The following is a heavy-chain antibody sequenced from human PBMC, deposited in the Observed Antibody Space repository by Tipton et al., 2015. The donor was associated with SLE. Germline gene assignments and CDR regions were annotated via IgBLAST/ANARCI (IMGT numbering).Heavy chain of an antibody. CDR3: AREQNWDERI. Sequence: SLRLSCAASGFTFSNYGMSWVRQAPGKGLEWVSDFSDGGSSTYYADSVRGRFTISRDNAKSTLYLQMNSLRVDDTAVYYCAREQNWDERIWGQGTMVTVSA. D-gene: IGHD1-1*01. CDR2: FSDGGSST. V-gene: IGHV3-23*01. J-gene: IGHJ3*02. CDR1: GFTFSNYG.